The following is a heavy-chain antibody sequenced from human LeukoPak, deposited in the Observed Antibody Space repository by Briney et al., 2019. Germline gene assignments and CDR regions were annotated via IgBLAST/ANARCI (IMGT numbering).Heavy chain of an antibody. V-gene: IGHV3-30-3*02. Sequence: GKSLRLSCAASGFTFSSYAMHWVRQAPGKGLEWVAVISYDGSNKYYADSVKGRFTISRDNSKNTLYLQMNSLRAEDTAVYYCAKREKGTTGRFFDYWGQGTLVTVSS. J-gene: IGHJ4*02. CDR3: AKREKGTTGRFFDY. D-gene: IGHD4-17*01. CDR2: ISYDGSNK. CDR1: GFTFSSYA.